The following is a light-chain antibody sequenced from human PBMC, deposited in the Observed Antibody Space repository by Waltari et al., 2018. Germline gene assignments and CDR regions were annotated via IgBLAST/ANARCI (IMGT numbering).Light chain of an antibody. V-gene: IGKV4-1*01. Sequence: DIVVTQSPDSLAVSLGERATINCNSSPNLLHPNNKNYLAWYQVKPGPPPKLLFSWASVRESGVPDRFSGSGSGTEFTLSISSLQAEDVALYYCQHYYGRPPHSFGRGTKLEIK. J-gene: IGKJ2*03. CDR2: WAS. CDR1: PNLLHPNNKNY. CDR3: QHYYGRPPHS.